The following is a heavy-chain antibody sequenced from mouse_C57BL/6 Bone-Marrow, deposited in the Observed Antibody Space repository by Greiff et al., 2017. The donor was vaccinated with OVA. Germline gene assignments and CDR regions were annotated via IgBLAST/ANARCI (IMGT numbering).Heavy chain of an antibody. Sequence: EVKLVESGGDLVKPGGSLKLSCAASGFTFSSYGMSWVRQTPDKRLEWVATISSGGSYTYYPDSVQGRFTISRDNAKNTLYLQMSRLKSEDTAMYYCARRASVGATNWYFDVWGTGTTVTVSS. V-gene: IGHV5-6*01. CDR3: ARRASVGATNWYFDV. J-gene: IGHJ1*03. CDR1: GFTFSSYG. D-gene: IGHD1-1*01. CDR2: ISSGGSYT.